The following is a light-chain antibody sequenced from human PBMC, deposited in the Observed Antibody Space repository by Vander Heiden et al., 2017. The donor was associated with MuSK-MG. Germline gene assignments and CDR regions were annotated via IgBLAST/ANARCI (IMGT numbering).Light chain of an antibody. CDR1: QSVSSY. CDR2: DAS. V-gene: IGKV3-11*01. Sequence: EIVLTQSPATLSLSPGERATLPCRASQSVSSYLAWYQQKPGQAPRLLIYDASDRATGIPARFSGSGSGTDFTLTISSLEPEDFAVYDCQQRSNWLFGQGTRLEIK. J-gene: IGKJ5*01. CDR3: QQRSNWL.